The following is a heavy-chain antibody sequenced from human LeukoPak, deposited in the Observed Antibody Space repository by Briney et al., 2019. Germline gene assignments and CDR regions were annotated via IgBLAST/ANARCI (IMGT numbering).Heavy chain of an antibody. CDR1: GFIASSNY. Sequence: GGSLRLSCTASGFIASSNYMSWVRQAPGKGLEWVSLIYSGGSTYYADSVMGRSTISRDKSNNTLYLQMNTLRAEDTAVYYCARDLESPRIYFDSWGQGTLVTVSS. V-gene: IGHV3-53*01. CDR3: ARDLESPRIYFDS. J-gene: IGHJ4*02. CDR2: IYSGGST. D-gene: IGHD5-24*01.